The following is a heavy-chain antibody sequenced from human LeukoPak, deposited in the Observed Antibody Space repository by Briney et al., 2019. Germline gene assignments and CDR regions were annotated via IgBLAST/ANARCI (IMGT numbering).Heavy chain of an antibody. D-gene: IGHD2/OR15-2a*01. CDR1: GYTFTSYY. Sequence: ASVKVSCKASGYTFTSYYLHWVRQAPGQGLEWMGIINPSDGSTTYARKFQGRVTLTRVMSTSTVYVELGNLISEDTAVHYCARERGFHVFHLLDPWGQGTLVTVSS. V-gene: IGHV1-46*01. CDR2: INPSDGST. CDR3: ARERGFHVFHLLDP. J-gene: IGHJ5*02.